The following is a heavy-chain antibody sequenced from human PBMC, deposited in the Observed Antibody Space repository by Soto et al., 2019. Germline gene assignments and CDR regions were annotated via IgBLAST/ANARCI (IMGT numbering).Heavy chain of an antibody. Sequence: SLRLSCAASGFTFSSYWRSWVRQAPGKGLEWVANIKQDGSEKYYVDSVKGRFTISRDNAKNSLYLQMNSLRAEDTAVYYCAREQQLGYYGMDVWGQETTVPVAS. V-gene: IGHV3-7*01. CDR3: AREQQLGYYGMDV. D-gene: IGHD6-13*01. CDR2: IKQDGSEK. CDR1: GFTFSSYW. J-gene: IGHJ6*02.